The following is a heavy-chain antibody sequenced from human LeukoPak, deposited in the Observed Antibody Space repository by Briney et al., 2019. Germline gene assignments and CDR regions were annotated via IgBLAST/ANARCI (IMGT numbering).Heavy chain of an antibody. Sequence: GGSLRPSCAASGFTFSDYYMSWIRQAPGKGLEWVSYISSSGSTIYYADSVKGRFTISRDNAKNSLYLQMNSLRAEDTAVYYCARPPEAAYDSSGYYLDYWGQGTLVTVSS. J-gene: IGHJ4*02. D-gene: IGHD3-22*01. CDR2: ISSSGSTI. CDR1: GFTFSDYY. V-gene: IGHV3-11*01. CDR3: ARPPEAAYDSSGYYLDY.